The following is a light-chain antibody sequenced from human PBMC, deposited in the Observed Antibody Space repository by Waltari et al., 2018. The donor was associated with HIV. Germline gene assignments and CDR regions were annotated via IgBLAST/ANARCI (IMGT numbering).Light chain of an antibody. Sequence: QSALTQPASVSGSPGQSITISCAGTSSDVGRYKYVSWYQQHPGKAPKLMIYEVTNRPSGVSNRFSGSKSGNTASLTISGLQAEDEADYYCSSHTTSTAPHVIFGGGTKVTVL. CDR2: EVT. CDR3: SSHTTSTAPHVI. CDR1: SSDVGRYKY. J-gene: IGLJ2*01. V-gene: IGLV2-14*01.